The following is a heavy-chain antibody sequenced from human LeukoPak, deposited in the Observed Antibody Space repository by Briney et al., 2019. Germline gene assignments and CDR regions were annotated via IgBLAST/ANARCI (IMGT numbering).Heavy chain of an antibody. CDR1: GGSISSYY. J-gene: IGHJ4*02. CDR2: IYYSGST. Sequence: PPESLSLTCTVSGGSISSYYWSWSRQPPGKGLEWIGYIYYSGSTNYNPSLKSRVTISVDTSKNQFSLKLSSVTAADTAVYYCARLNVLWFGSGYFDYWGQGTLVTVSS. D-gene: IGHD3-10*01. V-gene: IGHV4-59*08. CDR3: ARLNVLWFGSGYFDY.